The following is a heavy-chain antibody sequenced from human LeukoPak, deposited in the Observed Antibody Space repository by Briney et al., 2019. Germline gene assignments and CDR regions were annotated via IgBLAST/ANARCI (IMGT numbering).Heavy chain of an antibody. D-gene: IGHD3-3*01. Sequence: SETLSLTCTVSGGSISSYYWSWIRQPAGKGLEWIGRIYTSGSTNYNPSLKSRVTMSVDTSKNQFSLKLSSVTAADTAVYYCARDLGPYCDFWSQEGAAFDIWGQGTMVTVSS. CDR3: ARDLGPYCDFWSQEGAAFDI. V-gene: IGHV4-4*07. CDR1: GGSISSYY. CDR2: IYTSGST. J-gene: IGHJ3*02.